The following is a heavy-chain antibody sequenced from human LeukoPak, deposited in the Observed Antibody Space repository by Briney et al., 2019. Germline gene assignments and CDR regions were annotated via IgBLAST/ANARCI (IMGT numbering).Heavy chain of an antibody. D-gene: IGHD3-22*01. CDR3: ARRYSYSSRPDY. Sequence: TSETLSLTCTVSGDSINNYYWSWIRQPPGKGVEWIGYIYYSGSANYNPSLKSRVTISVDTSKNQFSLKLSSVTAADAAVYYCARRYSYSSRPDYWGQGTLVTVSA. CDR1: GDSINNYY. V-gene: IGHV4-59*08. CDR2: IYYSGSA. J-gene: IGHJ4*02.